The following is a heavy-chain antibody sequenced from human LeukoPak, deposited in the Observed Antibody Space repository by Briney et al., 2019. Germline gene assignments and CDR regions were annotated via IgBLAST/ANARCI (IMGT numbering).Heavy chain of an antibody. Sequence: PSQTLSLTCTVSGGSISSGGYYWSWIRQHPGKGLEWIGYIYYNRSTYYNPSLKSRVTISVDTSKNQFSLKLSSVTAADTAVYYCARDRAAPYDFWSGYYGSGGLYYFDYWGQGTLVTVSS. CDR3: ARDRAAPYDFWSGYYGSGGLYYFDY. J-gene: IGHJ4*02. V-gene: IGHV4-31*03. D-gene: IGHD3-3*01. CDR1: GGSISSGGYY. CDR2: IYYNRST.